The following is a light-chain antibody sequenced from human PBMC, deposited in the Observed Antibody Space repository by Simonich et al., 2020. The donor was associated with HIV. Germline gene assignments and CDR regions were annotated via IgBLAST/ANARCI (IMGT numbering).Light chain of an antibody. Sequence: DIVIMPSPDSLAVSLGERATINCKSSPSVLYSSNNKNYLAWYQQKPGQPPKLLIYWASTRESGVPDRFSGSGSGTDFTLTSSSLQAEDVAIYYCQQYYSTPLTLGGGTKVEIK. V-gene: IGKV4-1*01. J-gene: IGKJ4*01. CDR1: PSVLYSSNNKNY. CDR2: WAS. CDR3: QQYYSTPLT.